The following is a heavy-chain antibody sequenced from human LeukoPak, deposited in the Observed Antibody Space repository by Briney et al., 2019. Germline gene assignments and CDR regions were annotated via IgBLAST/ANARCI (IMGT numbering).Heavy chain of an antibody. V-gene: IGHV4-34*01. CDR1: GGSFSGYY. D-gene: IGHD4-23*01. CDR2: INHSGST. Sequence: SETLSLTCAVYGGSFSGYYWSWIRQPPGKGLEWIGEINHSGSTNYNPSLKSRVTISVDTSKNQFSLKLSSVTAADTAVYYCARGSSGMVTPTLIFKSIIDYWGQGTLVTVSS. J-gene: IGHJ4*02. CDR3: ARGSSGMVTPTLIFKSIIDY.